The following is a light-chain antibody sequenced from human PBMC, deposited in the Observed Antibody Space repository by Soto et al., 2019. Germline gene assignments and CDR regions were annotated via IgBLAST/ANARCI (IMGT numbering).Light chain of an antibody. CDR1: SSDVGGYNY. CDR2: EVT. J-gene: IGLJ3*02. CDR3: SSYAASNCFYFV. Sequence: QSALTQPPSASGSPGQSVTISCTGTSSDVGGYNYVSWYQQYPGRAPKLMIYEVTKRPSGVPDRFSGSKSGNTATLTVSGIQAEDEADYCYSSYAASNCFYFVFGGGPKLTVL. V-gene: IGLV2-8*01.